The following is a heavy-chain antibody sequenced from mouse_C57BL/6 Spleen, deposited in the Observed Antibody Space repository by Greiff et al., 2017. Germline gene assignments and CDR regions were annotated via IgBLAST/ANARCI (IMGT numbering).Heavy chain of an antibody. D-gene: IGHD2-1*01. Sequence: VNLVESGPGLVAPSQSLSITCTVSGFSLTSYGVHWVRQPPGKGLEWLVVIWSDGSTTYNSALKSRLGISKDNSKSQVFLKMNSLQTDDTAMYYCARSPSTIVSNYYAMDYWGQGTSVTVSS. CDR3: ARSPSTIVSNYYAMDY. CDR2: IWSDGST. J-gene: IGHJ4*01. CDR1: GFSLTSYG. V-gene: IGHV2-6*03.